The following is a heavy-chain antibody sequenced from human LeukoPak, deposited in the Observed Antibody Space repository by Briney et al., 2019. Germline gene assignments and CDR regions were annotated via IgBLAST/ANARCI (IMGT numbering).Heavy chain of an antibody. D-gene: IGHD5-18*01. J-gene: IGHJ5*02. CDR1: GGSISSGGYY. Sequence: PSETLSLTCTVSGGSISSGGYYWSWIRQHPGKGLEWIGYIYYSGSTYYNPSLKSRVTISVDTSKNQFSLKLSSVTAADTAVYYCARGKTDTAMGHNVRGDWFDPWGQGTLVTVSS. CDR2: IYYSGST. CDR3: ARGKTDTAMGHNVRGDWFDP. V-gene: IGHV4-31*03.